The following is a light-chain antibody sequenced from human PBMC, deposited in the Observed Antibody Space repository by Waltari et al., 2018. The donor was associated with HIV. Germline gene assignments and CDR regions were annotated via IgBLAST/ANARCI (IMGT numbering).Light chain of an antibody. CDR1: SSDVGGYNY. V-gene: IGLV2-8*01. Sequence: QSALTQPPPASGSPGQSVTISSTGTSSDVGGYNYVSWYQQHPGKAPKLMIYEVSKRPSGVPDRFSGSKSGNTASLTVSGLQAEDEADYYCSSYAGSNNYVVFGGGTKLTVL. CDR2: EVS. J-gene: IGLJ2*01. CDR3: SSYAGSNNYVV.